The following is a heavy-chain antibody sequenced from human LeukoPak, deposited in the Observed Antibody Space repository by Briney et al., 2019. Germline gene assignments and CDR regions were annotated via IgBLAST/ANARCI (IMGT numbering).Heavy chain of an antibody. CDR1: GGSMSSTNYY. CDR3: ATYRQVLLPFES. CDR2: ISNSGSSI. D-gene: IGHD2-8*02. V-gene: IGHV3-11*01. Sequence: LSLTCTVSGGSMSSTNYYWGWIRQAPGKGLEWVSYISNSGSSIYYADSVKGRFTTSRDNAKSSLYLQMNSLRAEDTAIYYCATYRQVLLPFESWGQGTLVTVSS. J-gene: IGHJ4*02.